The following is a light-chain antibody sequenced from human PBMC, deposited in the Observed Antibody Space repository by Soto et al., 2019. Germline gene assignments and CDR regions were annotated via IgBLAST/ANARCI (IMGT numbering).Light chain of an antibody. J-gene: IGKJ4*01. CDR2: DAS. CDR1: QDISNY. Sequence: DIQMTQSPSSLSASVGDRVTITCQASQDISNYLNWYQQKPGKVPKLLIFDASNVETGVPSRFSGSGSGTDFTFTISSLQPEDIGTYYCQQYEDLPLTCGGGTRVEIK. V-gene: IGKV1-33*01. CDR3: QQYEDLPLT.